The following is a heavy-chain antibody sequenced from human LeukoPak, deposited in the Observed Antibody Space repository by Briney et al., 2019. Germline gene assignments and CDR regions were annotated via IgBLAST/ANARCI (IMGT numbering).Heavy chain of an antibody. CDR1: GGSVSSGSHY. CDR3: ARDAGYSTGWYAD. CDR2: IYYSGIT. Sequence: SETLSLTCTVSGGSVSSGSHYWTWIRPPPGTGLEWIGYIYYSGITNYNRSLKSRVTMSVDTSKNQFSLKLSSVSAADTPVYYCARDAGYSTGWYADWGQGTLVSVSS. D-gene: IGHD6-19*01. J-gene: IGHJ4*02. V-gene: IGHV4-61*01.